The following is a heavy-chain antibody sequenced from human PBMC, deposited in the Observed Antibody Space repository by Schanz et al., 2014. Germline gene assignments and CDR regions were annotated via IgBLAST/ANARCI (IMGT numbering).Heavy chain of an antibody. CDR2: ISHSGGSK. CDR3: AKGMGYCSGGTCYDYYYYGLDV. D-gene: IGHD2-15*01. Sequence: DVQLLESGGGLVQPGGSLRLSCEASEFTFSSYKMNWVRQAPGKGLEWVSSISHSGGSKYYADSVKGRFTISRDNSENTLYLQMNSLSADDTAVFYCAKGMGYCSGGTCYDYYYYGLDVWGQGTTVTVSS. CDR1: EFTFSSYK. V-gene: IGHV3-23*01. J-gene: IGHJ6*02.